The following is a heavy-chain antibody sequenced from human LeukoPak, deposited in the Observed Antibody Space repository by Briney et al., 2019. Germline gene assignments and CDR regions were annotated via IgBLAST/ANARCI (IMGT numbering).Heavy chain of an antibody. CDR3: ARVDTDPRNYVSPHYYYYYMDV. CDR2: ISWNSGSI. D-gene: IGHD4-11*01. CDR1: GFTFSSYS. J-gene: IGHJ6*03. Sequence: PGGSLRLSCAASGFTFSSYSMHWVRQAPGKGLEWVSGISWNSGSIGYADSVKGRFTISRDNAKNTLYLQMNSLRAEDTAVYYCARVDTDPRNYVSPHYYYYYMDVWGKGTTVTVSS. V-gene: IGHV3-9*01.